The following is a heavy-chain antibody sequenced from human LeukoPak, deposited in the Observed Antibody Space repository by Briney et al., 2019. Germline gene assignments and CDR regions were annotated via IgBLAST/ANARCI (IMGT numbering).Heavy chain of an antibody. J-gene: IGHJ4*02. Sequence: GASVKVSCKPPGGTFSSYAISWVRQAPGQGLEWMGGIIPIFGTANYAQKFQGRVTITADESTSTAYMELSSLRSEDTAVYYCASGRWLQYPFDYWGLGTLVTVSS. CDR2: IIPIFGTA. D-gene: IGHD5-24*01. V-gene: IGHV1-69*13. CDR1: GGTFSSYA. CDR3: ASGRWLQYPFDY.